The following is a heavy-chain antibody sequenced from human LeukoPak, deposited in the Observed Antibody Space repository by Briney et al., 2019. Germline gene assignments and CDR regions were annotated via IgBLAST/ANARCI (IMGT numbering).Heavy chain of an antibody. V-gene: IGHV5-51*01. J-gene: IGHJ4*02. CDR1: GYRFTSYW. Sequence: GGSLQISCKGSGYRFTSYWIAWVRQMPGKGLEGMGIIYPGESDTRYSPSFQGQVTISVDKSISTAYLQWSSLKASDTAMYYCARLPGYSSLVDYWGQGTLVTVSS. CDR3: ARLPGYSSLVDY. CDR2: IYPGESDT. D-gene: IGHD6-19*01.